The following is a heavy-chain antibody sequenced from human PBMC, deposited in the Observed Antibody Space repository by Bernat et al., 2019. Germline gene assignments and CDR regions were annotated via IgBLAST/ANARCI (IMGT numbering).Heavy chain of an antibody. CDR2: IRSKAYGGTT. CDR1: GFTFGDYA. V-gene: IGHV3-49*04. J-gene: IGHJ5*02. CDR3: TRVGPYCGGDCYDNWFDP. D-gene: IGHD2-21*02. Sequence: EVQLVESGGGLVQPGRSLRLSCTASGFTFGDYAMSWVRQAPGKGLEWVGFIRSKAYGGTTEYAASVKGRFTISRDESKSIAYLQMNSLKTEDTAVYYCTRVGPYCGGDCYDNWFDPWGQGTLVTVSS.